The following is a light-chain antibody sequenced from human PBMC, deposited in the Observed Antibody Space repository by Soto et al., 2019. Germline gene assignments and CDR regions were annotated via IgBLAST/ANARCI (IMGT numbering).Light chain of an antibody. J-gene: IGKJ5*01. CDR2: DAS. CDR3: QQYGKLPIT. Sequence: ESVFTLSPSTLSLSLGESATLSCRASQPISGTSLAWYQQKPGLAPRLLIFDASTRATGIPDRFSGSESGTDFTLTISRLEPEDFVVYYCQQYGKLPITFGQGTRLEIK. CDR1: QPISGTS. V-gene: IGKV3-20*01.